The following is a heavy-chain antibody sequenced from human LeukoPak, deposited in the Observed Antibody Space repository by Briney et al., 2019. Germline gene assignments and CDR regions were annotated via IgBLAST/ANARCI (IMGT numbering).Heavy chain of an antibody. CDR3: ARAPYYDILTGYYLNWFDP. D-gene: IGHD3-9*01. CDR2: INPNSGGT. J-gene: IGHJ5*02. Sequence: ASVKVSCKASGYTFTGYYMHWVRQAPGQGLEWVGWINPNSGGTNYAQKFQGRVTMTRDTSISTAYMELSRLRSDDTAVYYCARAPYYDILTGYYLNWFDPWGQGTLVTVSS. V-gene: IGHV1-2*02. CDR1: GYTFTGYY.